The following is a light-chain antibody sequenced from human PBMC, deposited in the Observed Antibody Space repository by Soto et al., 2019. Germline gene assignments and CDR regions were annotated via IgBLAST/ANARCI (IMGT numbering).Light chain of an antibody. CDR2: GAS. CDR3: QQYDNSIT. J-gene: IGKJ5*01. Sequence: IVLTQSPGTLSLSPGDTATLSCRASQSVSSNNLAWYHQKPGQTPRLLIYGASSRATGIPDRFSGSGSGTDFTLTISRLEPEDFAVYYCQQYDNSITFGQGTRLEIE. CDR1: QSVSSNN. V-gene: IGKV3-20*01.